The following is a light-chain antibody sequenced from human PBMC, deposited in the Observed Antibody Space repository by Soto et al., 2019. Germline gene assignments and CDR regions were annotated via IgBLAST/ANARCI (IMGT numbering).Light chain of an antibody. CDR1: QSVSSN. CDR3: RPYNNWPPWT. V-gene: IGKV3-15*01. J-gene: IGKJ1*01. Sequence: EIVMTQSPATLSVSPGERATLSCRASQSVSSNLAWYQQQPGQAPRMLITGASTRAAGSSASWLSSRCWTKFIPPTISLQSEEYAVYYCRPYNNWPPWTFGQGTKVDIK. CDR2: GAS.